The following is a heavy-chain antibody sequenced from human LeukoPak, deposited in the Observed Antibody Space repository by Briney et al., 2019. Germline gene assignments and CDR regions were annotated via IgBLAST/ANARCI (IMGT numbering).Heavy chain of an antibody. V-gene: IGHV4-59*08. Sequence: SETLSLTCTVDGGSVSGYCCSCVRHPPGKGLEWIVYIYYSGTTNYNPSLKSRDTISIHTSKNQFSLKLCSVTAADTAVYYCVRHMSYAQGLFDYWGQGLFDYWGQGTLVSVSS. J-gene: IGHJ4*02. D-gene: IGHD3-9*01. CDR2: IYYSGTT. CDR3: VRHMSYAQGLFDYWGQGLFDY. CDR1: GGSVSGYC.